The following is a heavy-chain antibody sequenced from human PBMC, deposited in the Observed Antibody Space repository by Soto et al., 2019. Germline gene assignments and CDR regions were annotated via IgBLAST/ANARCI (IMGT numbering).Heavy chain of an antibody. D-gene: IGHD6-6*01. J-gene: IGHJ6*02. Sequence: QVQLVQSGAEVKKPGSSVKVSCKASGGTFSSYAISWVRQAPGQGVEWMGGIIPIFGTANYAQKFQGRVTITADESTSTAYMELSSLRSEDTAVYYCARDGEYSSSSGAYYYGMDVWGQGTTVTVSS. CDR2: IIPIFGTA. CDR1: GGTFSSYA. CDR3: ARDGEYSSSSGAYYYGMDV. V-gene: IGHV1-69*01.